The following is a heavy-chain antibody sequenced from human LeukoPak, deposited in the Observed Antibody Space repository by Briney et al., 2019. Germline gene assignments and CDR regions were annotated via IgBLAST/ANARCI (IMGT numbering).Heavy chain of an antibody. Sequence: SETLSLTCTVSGGSISSYYWSWIRQPPGKGLEWIGYIYYSGSTNYNPSLKSRVTISVDTSKNQFSLKLSSVTAADTAVYYCARALRRNIGRGWYRLDYWGQGTLVTVSS. CDR2: IYYSGST. V-gene: IGHV4-59*01. D-gene: IGHD6-19*01. CDR1: GGSISSYY. CDR3: ARALRRNIGRGWYRLDY. J-gene: IGHJ4*02.